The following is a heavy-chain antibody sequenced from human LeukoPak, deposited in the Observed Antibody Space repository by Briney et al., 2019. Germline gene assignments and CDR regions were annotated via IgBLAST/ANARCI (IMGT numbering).Heavy chain of an antibody. CDR2: ISGSGGST. CDR1: GVTFSSYA. Sequence: GGSLRLSCAASGVTFSSYAMSWVRQAPGKGLEWVSAISGSGGSTYYADSVKGRFTISRDNSKNSLYLQMNSLRAEDTAVYYCAREYYDFWSGYHPEGGFDYWGQGTLVTVSS. CDR3: AREYYDFWSGYHPEGGFDY. D-gene: IGHD3-3*01. J-gene: IGHJ4*02. V-gene: IGHV3-23*01.